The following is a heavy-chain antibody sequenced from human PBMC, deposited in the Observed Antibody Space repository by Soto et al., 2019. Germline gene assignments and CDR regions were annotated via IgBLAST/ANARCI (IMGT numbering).Heavy chain of an antibody. CDR2: IYYSGST. CDR3: ARVRYYYDSSGYSQSFDY. CDR1: GGSISSGGYY. V-gene: IGHV4-30-4*01. Sequence: SETLSLTCTVSGGSISSGGYYWSWIRQPPGKGLEWIGYIYYSGSTYYNPSLKSRVTISVDTSKNQFSLKLSSVTAADTAVYYCARVRYYYDSSGYSQSFDYWGQGTLVTVSS. D-gene: IGHD3-22*01. J-gene: IGHJ4*02.